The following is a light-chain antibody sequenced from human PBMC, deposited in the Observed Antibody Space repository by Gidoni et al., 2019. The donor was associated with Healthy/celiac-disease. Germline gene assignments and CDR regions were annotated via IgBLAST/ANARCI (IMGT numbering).Light chain of an antibody. Sequence: EIVMTQSPATLSVSPGERATLSCRASQSVSSNLAWYQQKPGQAPRLLIYGASTRATGIPARFSGRGSGTEFTLTISSLQSEDFAVYYCQQYNNWLWTFGQGTKVEIK. CDR3: QQYNNWLWT. V-gene: IGKV3-15*01. CDR2: GAS. CDR1: QSVSSN. J-gene: IGKJ1*01.